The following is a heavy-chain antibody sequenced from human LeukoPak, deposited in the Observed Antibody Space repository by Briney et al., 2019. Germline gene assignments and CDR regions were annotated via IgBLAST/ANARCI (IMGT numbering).Heavy chain of an antibody. Sequence: GASVKVSCKASGYTFTSYGISWVRQAPGQGLEWMGWISAYNGNTNYAQKLQGRVTMTTDTSTSTAYMELRSLRSDDTAVYYCARDGRIRDSSAPGTPFDPWGQGTLVTVSS. CDR1: GYTFTSYG. V-gene: IGHV1-18*01. CDR2: ISAYNGNT. CDR3: ARDGRIRDSSAPGTPFDP. D-gene: IGHD3-22*01. J-gene: IGHJ5*02.